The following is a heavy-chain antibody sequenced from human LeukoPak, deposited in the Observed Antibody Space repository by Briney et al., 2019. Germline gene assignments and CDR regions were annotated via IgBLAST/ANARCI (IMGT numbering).Heavy chain of an antibody. D-gene: IGHD6-13*01. Sequence: GRSLRLSCAASGFTFSSYAMHLVRQAPGKGLEWVAVISYDGSNKYYADSVKGRFTISRDNSKNTLYLQMNSLRAEDTAVYYCARDFGTAAESYYYYMDVWGKGTTVTVSS. CDR2: ISYDGSNK. CDR1: GFTFSSYA. J-gene: IGHJ6*03. CDR3: ARDFGTAAESYYYYMDV. V-gene: IGHV3-30*04.